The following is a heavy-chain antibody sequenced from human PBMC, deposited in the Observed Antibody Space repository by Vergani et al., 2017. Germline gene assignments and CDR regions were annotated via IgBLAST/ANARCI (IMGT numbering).Heavy chain of an antibody. CDR2: IDWNDNK. J-gene: IGHJ4*02. V-gene: IGHV2-70*01. CDR1: GFSLSSGGMC. Sequence: QVTLTESGPALVKPTQTLTLTCSLSGFSLSSGGMCVSWIRQPPGKALEWLALIDWNDNKYFNTSLKTRLTISKDASKNQVVLTMTNMDPVDTATYYCARIRRRGRSGYDIFDFWGQGILVTVAS. D-gene: IGHD5-12*01. CDR3: ARIRRRGRSGYDIFDF.